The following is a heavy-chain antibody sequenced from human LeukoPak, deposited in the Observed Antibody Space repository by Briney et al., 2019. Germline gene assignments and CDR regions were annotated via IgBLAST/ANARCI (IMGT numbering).Heavy chain of an antibody. CDR2: IHYSGST. CDR1: GYSISSGYY. J-gene: IGHJ5*02. CDR3: ARGGYYGWGNDFRFDP. Sequence: SETLSLTCTVSGYSISSGYYWGWIRQPPGKGLECIGYIHYSGSTNYNPSLKSRVTISVDTSKNQFSLKLKSVTAADTAVYYCARGGYYGWGNDFRFDPWGQGTLVTVSS. V-gene: IGHV4-61*01. D-gene: IGHD3-10*01.